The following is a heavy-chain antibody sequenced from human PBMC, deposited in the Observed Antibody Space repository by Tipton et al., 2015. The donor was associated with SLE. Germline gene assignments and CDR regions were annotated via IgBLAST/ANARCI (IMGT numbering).Heavy chain of an antibody. J-gene: IGHJ4*02. V-gene: IGHV3-23*01. CDR3: AKSSGWGPYYFDY. D-gene: IGHD6-19*01. CDR1: GFDFSIYA. CDR2: RYSGGNT. Sequence: GSLRLSCAASGFDFSIYAMSWVRQAPGKGLEWVSLRYSGGNTYYADSVKGRFTISRDNSKNTLYLQMNSLRAEDTAVYYCAKSSGWGPYYFDYWGQGALVTVSS.